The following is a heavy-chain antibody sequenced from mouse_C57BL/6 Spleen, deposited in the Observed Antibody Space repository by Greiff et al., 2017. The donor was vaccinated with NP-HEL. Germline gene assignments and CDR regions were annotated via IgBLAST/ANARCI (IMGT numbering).Heavy chain of an antibody. V-gene: IGHV1-61*01. CDR3: ARGGRAMDY. CDR2: IYPSDSET. D-gene: IGHD1-1*02. J-gene: IGHJ4*01. Sequence: VKLQQPGAELVRPGSSVKLSCKASGYTFTSYWMDWVKQRPGQGLEWIGNIYPSDSETPYNQKFKDKATLTVDKSSSTADMQLSSLTSEDSAVYYCARGGRAMDYWGQGTSVTVSS. CDR1: GYTFTSYW.